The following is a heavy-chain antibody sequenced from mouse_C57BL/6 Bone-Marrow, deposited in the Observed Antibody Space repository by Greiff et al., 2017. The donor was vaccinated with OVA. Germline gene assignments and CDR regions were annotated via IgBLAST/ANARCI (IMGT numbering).Heavy chain of an antibody. CDR2: IYPSDSET. CDR3: ARHPGDVSYFDY. D-gene: IGHD3-3*01. J-gene: IGHJ2*01. CDR1: GYTFTSYW. Sequence: QVQLQQPGAELVRLGSSVKLSCKASGYTFTSYWMDWVKQRPGQGLEWIGNIYPSDSETHYNQKFKDKATLTVDKSSSTAYMQLSSLTSEDSAVYYCARHPGDVSYFDYWGQGTTLTVSS. V-gene: IGHV1-61*01.